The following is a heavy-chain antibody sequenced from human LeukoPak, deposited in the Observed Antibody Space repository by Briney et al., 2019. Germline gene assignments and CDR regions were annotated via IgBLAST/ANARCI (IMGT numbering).Heavy chain of an antibody. CDR2: IIPIFGTV. CDR1: GGTFSNCA. Sequence: ASVKVSCKTSGGTFSNCAISWVRQAPGQGLEWMGGIIPIFGTVHYAQKFQGRVTITADESTSTAYMELSSLRSEDTAVYYCARGWLAETTVVTPYNYWGQGTVVTVSS. CDR3: ARGWLAETTVVTPYNY. J-gene: IGHJ4*02. V-gene: IGHV1-69*13. D-gene: IGHD4-23*01.